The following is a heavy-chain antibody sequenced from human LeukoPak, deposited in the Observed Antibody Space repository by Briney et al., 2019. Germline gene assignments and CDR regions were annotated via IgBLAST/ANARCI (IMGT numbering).Heavy chain of an antibody. CDR2: ISPNSGGT. CDR3: ARNAYDSSGLGY. CDR1: GYTFTTYY. V-gene: IGHV1-2*02. D-gene: IGHD3-22*01. J-gene: IGHJ4*02. Sequence: ASVKVSCKTSGYTFTTYYMHWVRQAPGQGPEWMGWISPNSGGTKYAQNFQGRVTMTRDTSISTAYMELSGLTSDDTAVYYCARNAYDSSGLGYWGQGTLVPVSS.